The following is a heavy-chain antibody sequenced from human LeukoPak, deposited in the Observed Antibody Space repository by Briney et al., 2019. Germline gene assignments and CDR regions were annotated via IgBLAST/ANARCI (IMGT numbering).Heavy chain of an antibody. D-gene: IGHD3-10*01. CDR1: GYIFTNNW. CDR3: ARQTRDGSGSRGYSFDF. Sequence: PGESLKISCKASGYIFTNNWIGWVRQMPGKGLEWMGIIYPGDSDTRYSPSFEGQVTISVDKSISTAYLQWSSLKASDTAMYYCARQTRDGSGSRGYSFDFWGQGTLVTVSS. CDR2: IYPGDSDT. V-gene: IGHV5-51*01. J-gene: IGHJ4*02.